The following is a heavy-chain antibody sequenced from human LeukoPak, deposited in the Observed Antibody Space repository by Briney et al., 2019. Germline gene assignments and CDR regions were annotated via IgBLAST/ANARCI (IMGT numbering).Heavy chain of an antibody. J-gene: IGHJ3*02. CDR1: GYTFTSYG. D-gene: IGHD1-20*01. V-gene: IGHV1-18*01. CDR2: IRAYNCNT. CDR3: AADGRITGIPPRSFDI. Sequence: ASVKVSCKPTGYTFTSYGISWVRQPPGQGLEGMEWIRAYNCNTNYAQKLQGRVTMTTDTSTSTAYMELSSLRSEDTAVYYCAADGRITGIPPRSFDIWGQGTMVTVSS.